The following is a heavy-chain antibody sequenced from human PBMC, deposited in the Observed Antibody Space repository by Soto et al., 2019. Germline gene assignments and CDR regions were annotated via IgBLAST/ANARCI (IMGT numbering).Heavy chain of an antibody. CDR1: RFTFSDYY. J-gene: IGHJ5*02. CDR2: ISSSGSTI. V-gene: IGHV3-11*04. CDR3: AGCYYDCIWGSYRLGGFDP. D-gene: IGHD3-16*02. Sequence: GGSLRFSCAASRFTFSDYYMSWIRQAPGKGLEWVSYISSSGSTIYYADSVKGRFTISRDKAKNSLYLQMNSLRAEDSAVYYCAGCYYDCIWGSYRLGGFDPWGQGTLVTVSS.